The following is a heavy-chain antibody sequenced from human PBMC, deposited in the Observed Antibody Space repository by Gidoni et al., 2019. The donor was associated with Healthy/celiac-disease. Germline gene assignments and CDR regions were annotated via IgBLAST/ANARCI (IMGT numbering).Heavy chain of an antibody. Sequence: QVQLVQSGAEVKKPGASVKVSCKASGYTFTGYSMHWVRQAPGQGLEWMGWINPNSGGTNYAQKFQGRVTMTRDTSISTAYMELSRLRSDDTAVYYCARPMVRGVIGPRYYGMDVWGQGTTVTVSS. CDR1: GYTFTGYS. CDR3: ARPMVRGVIGPRYYGMDV. J-gene: IGHJ6*02. V-gene: IGHV1-2*02. D-gene: IGHD3-10*01. CDR2: INPNSGGT.